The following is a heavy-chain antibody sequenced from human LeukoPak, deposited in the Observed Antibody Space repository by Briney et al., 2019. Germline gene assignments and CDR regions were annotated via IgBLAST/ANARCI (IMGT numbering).Heavy chain of an antibody. CDR1: GFTFSSYW. J-gene: IGHJ4*02. CDR2: IKQDGSEK. Sequence: QPGGSLRLSCAASGFTFSSYWMSWVRQAPGKGLEWVANIKQDGSEKYYVDSMKGRFTISRDNSKNTLYLQMNSLRAEDTAVYYCARGDEVGAADYWGQGTLVTVSS. CDR3: ARGDEVGAADY. D-gene: IGHD1-26*01. V-gene: IGHV3-7*03.